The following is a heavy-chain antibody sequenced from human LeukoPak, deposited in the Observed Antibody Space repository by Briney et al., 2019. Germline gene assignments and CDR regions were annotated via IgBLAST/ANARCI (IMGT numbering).Heavy chain of an antibody. CDR2: VYYSGST. CDR1: SVSVNGSF. D-gene: IGHD1-14*01. Sequence: SETLSLTCTVSSVSVNGSFWSWVRQTPGGALEWIGYVYYSGSTKYNPSLKSRVTISLDTSRNQFSLNLNSLTAVDTAMYYCVRGGHRDFDYWGQGTLVTVSS. CDR3: VRGGHRDFDY. J-gene: IGHJ4*02. V-gene: IGHV4-59*02.